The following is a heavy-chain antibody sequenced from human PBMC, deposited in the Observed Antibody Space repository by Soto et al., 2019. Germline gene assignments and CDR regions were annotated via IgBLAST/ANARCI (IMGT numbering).Heavy chain of an antibody. CDR3: ARSIDKSGYYFLNF. CDR2: IHYSGST. Sequence: PSETLSLTCTVSGGSISSYYWSWIRQSPGKGLEWIGYIHYSGSTNYNPSLKSRATMSVETPRNRFSLKLSSVTAADTAVYYCARSIDKSGYYFLNFWGQGKMVTVSS. D-gene: IGHD3-22*01. J-gene: IGHJ4*02. V-gene: IGHV4-59*01. CDR1: GGSISSYY.